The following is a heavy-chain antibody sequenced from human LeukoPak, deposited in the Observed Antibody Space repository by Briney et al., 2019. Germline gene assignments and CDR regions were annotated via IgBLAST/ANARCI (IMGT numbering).Heavy chain of an antibody. CDR2: IHHSGSA. CDR1: GYSISNGCY. D-gene: IGHD2-15*01. CDR3: ATSYPGYCGGGSCYSNWFDH. Sequence: PSETLSLTCAVSGYSISNGCYWGWTRQPPGKGLEWIVTIHHSGSAYYNPSLKSRLTISVDTSKNQFSLNLTSVTAADTAVYYCATSYPGYCGGGSCYSNWFDHWGQGTLVTVSS. V-gene: IGHV4-38-2*01. J-gene: IGHJ5*02.